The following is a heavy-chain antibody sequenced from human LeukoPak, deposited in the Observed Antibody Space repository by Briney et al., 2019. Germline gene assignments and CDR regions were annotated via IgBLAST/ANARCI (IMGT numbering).Heavy chain of an antibody. V-gene: IGHV3-48*04. Sequence: GGSLRLSCAASGSTFSSYSMNWVRRTPGKGLEWLSYIRSSGGTMYYADSVKGRFTISRDNTKNSLYLQMNSLRAEDTAVYYCARDLIVTYYYDSSGYRNWFDPWGQGTLVTVSS. CDR2: IRSSGGTM. J-gene: IGHJ5*02. CDR1: GSTFSSYS. CDR3: ARDLIVTYYYDSSGYRNWFDP. D-gene: IGHD3-22*01.